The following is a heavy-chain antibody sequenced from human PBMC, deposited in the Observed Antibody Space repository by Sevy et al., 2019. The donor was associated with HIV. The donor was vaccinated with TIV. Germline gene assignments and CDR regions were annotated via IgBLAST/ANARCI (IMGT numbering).Heavy chain of an antibody. Sequence: ASVKVSCKASGYTFTGYYMHWVRQAPGQGLEWMGRINPSSGGTIYAQRFQGRVTMTRDTSISTAYMELSRLRSDDTAVYYCARSTYSINSGWALDIWGQGTKVTVSS. CDR2: INPSSGGT. J-gene: IGHJ3*02. CDR1: GYTFTGYY. CDR3: ARSTYSINSGWALDI. D-gene: IGHD1-26*01. V-gene: IGHV1-2*06.